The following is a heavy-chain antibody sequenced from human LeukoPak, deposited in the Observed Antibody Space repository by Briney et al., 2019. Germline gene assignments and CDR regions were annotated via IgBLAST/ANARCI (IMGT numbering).Heavy chain of an antibody. CDR3: ARVLSDFWSGFDY. CDR1: GYTFTGYY. CDR2: INPNSGGT. J-gene: IGHJ4*02. Sequence: PEASVKVSCKASGYTFTGYYMHWVRQAPGQGLEWMGWINPNSGGTKYAQKFQGRVNMTRDTSISTAYMELSRLRSDDTAVYYCARVLSDFWSGFDYWGQGTLVTASS. V-gene: IGHV1-2*02. D-gene: IGHD3-3*01.